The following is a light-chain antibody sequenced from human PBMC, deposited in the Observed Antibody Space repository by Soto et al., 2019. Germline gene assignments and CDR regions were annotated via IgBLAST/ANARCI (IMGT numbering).Light chain of an antibody. CDR2: KAS. CDR1: QTISSW. CDR3: QQYNGT. V-gene: IGKV1-5*03. J-gene: IGKJ1*01. Sequence: DIQMTQSPSTLSASVGDRVTITCRASQTISSWLAWYQQQLGKAPKLLIYKASSLEGGVPSRFSGSGSGTEFTLTISSLQPDDSATYYCQQYNGTFGQGTKVEVK.